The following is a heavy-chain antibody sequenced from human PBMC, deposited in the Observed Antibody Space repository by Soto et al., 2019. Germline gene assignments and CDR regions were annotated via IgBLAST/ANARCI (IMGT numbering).Heavy chain of an antibody. CDR1: RFTFGGYA. Sequence: GGSLRLSCSASRFTFGGYAMSWVRQAPGKGLEWVSGITGNAANTVYADSVKGRFTISRDNSKNTLYLQLNSLRAEDTAVYFCAKAARDCGGDCYSSYFDSWGQGALVTVSS. J-gene: IGHJ4*02. CDR2: ITGNAANT. V-gene: IGHV3-23*01. CDR3: AKAARDCGGDCYSSYFDS. D-gene: IGHD2-21*02.